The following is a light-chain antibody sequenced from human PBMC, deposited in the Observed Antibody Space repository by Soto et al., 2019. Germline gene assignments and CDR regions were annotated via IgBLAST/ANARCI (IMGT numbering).Light chain of an antibody. CDR3: QHYRTS. V-gene: IGKV3-20*01. J-gene: IGKJ4*01. Sequence: EIVLTQXPGTLSLSPGERATLSCRASQSVSSSYLAWYQQKPGQPPRLLIYGASSRATGIPDRFSGSGSGTDFTLTITRLEPEDFEVYYCQHYRTSFGGGTKVEIK. CDR2: GAS. CDR1: QSVSSSY.